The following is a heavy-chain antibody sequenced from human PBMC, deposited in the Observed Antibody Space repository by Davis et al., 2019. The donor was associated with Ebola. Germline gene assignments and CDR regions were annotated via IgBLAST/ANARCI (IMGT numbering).Heavy chain of an antibody. V-gene: IGHV3-74*01. CDR1: GFTFSSYW. D-gene: IGHD3-3*01. CDR2: INSDGSST. CDR3: ARDADGSYDFWSGHWFDP. Sequence: GESLKLSCAASGFTFSSYWMHWVRQAPGKGLVWVSRINSDGSSTSYADSAKGRFTISRDNAKNSLYLQMNSLRAEDTAVYYCARDADGSYDFWSGHWFDPWGQGTLVTVSS. J-gene: IGHJ5*02.